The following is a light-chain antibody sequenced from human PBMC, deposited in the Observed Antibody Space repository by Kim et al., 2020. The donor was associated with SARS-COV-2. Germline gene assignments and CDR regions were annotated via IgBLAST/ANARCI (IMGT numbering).Light chain of an antibody. V-gene: IGKV3-11*01. CDR2: DTS. CDR3: QQRGDWPLT. Sequence: LSPGEGATLSCMASQSVSGSLAWYQQKPGQAPRLLIYDTSNRGTGIPARFSGSGSGTDFTLTISSLEPEDFAIYYCQQRGDWPLTFGGGTKVDIK. J-gene: IGKJ4*01. CDR1: QSVSGS.